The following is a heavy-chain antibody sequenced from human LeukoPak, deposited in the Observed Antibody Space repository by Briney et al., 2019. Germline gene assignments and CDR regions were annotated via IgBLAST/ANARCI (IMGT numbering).Heavy chain of an antibody. D-gene: IGHD1-26*01. CDR1: GFTFSSYA. CDR3: ARDGIVGATAFDY. CDR2: ISYDGSNK. J-gene: IGHJ4*02. Sequence: GGSLRLSCAASGFTFSSYAMHWVRQAPGKGLEGVAVISYDGSNKYYADSVKGRFTISRDNAKNSLYLQMNSLRAEDTAVYYCARDGIVGATAFDYRGQGTLVTVSS. V-gene: IGHV3-30*04.